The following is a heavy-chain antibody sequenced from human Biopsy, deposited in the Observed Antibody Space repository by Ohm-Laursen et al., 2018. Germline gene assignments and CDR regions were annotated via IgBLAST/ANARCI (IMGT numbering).Heavy chain of an antibody. J-gene: IGHJ3*01. CDR1: GRSITDDY. D-gene: IGHD1-1*01. V-gene: IGHV4-59*07. CDR3: ARLYRLDDYWNDDPPDAFDV. Sequence: SDTLSLTWTVSGRSITDDYWSWIRQSPGKGLEWIGFISKGGDTTYNPSLRGRVAISVDTSKNQFSLKLSSVTAADTAIFFCARLYRLDDYWNDDPPDAFDVWGQGTRVTVSS. CDR2: ISKGGDT.